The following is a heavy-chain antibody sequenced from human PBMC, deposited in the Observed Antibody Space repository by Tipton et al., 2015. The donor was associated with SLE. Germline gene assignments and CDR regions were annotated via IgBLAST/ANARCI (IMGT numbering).Heavy chain of an antibody. D-gene: IGHD6-13*01. Sequence: LRLSCTVSGGSISSGGYYWNWIRQHPGKGLEWIGYIYYSGSTYYNPSLKSRVTISVDTSKNQFSLKLSSVTAADTAVYYCARDWHSSSPWAFDIWGQGTMVTVSS. CDR2: IYYSGST. J-gene: IGHJ3*02. CDR3: ARDWHSSSPWAFDI. CDR1: GGSISSGGYY. V-gene: IGHV4-31*03.